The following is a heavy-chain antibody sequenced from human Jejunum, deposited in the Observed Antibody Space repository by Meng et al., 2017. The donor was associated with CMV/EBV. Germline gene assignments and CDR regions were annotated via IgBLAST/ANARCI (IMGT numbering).Heavy chain of an antibody. CDR2: IIPVLDIA. CDR3: ATSTATTSNFGRVWNT. J-gene: IGHJ5*02. V-gene: IGHV1-69*02. CDR1: GTFTTYT. Sequence: GTFTTYTINWVRQAPGQGLEWMGRIIPVLDIAISAKSFQGRLTIIADRSSSTAYMELTSLRSDDTAVYYCATSTATTSNFGRVWNTWGQGTEVTVSS. D-gene: IGHD1-1*01.